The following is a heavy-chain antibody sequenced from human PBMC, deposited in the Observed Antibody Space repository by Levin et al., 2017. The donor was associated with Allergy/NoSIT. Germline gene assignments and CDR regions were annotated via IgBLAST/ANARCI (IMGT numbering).Heavy chain of an antibody. CDR2: ISYDGSNK. Sequence: GESLKISCAASGFTFSSYGMHWVRQAPGKGLEWVAVISYDGSNKYYADSVKGRFTISRDNSKNTLYLQMNSLRAEDTAVYYCAKIGARTVPFDYWGQGTLVTVSS. J-gene: IGHJ4*02. CDR3: AKIGARTVPFDY. V-gene: IGHV3-30*18. D-gene: IGHD4-17*01. CDR1: GFTFSSYG.